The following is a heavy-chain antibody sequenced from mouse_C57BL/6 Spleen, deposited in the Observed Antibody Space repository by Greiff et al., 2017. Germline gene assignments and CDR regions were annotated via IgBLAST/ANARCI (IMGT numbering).Heavy chain of an antibody. Sequence: EVQLQQSGPGLVKPSQSLSLTCSVTGYSITSGYYWNWIRQFPGNKLEWMGYIRYDGSNNYNPSLKNRISITRDTSKNQFFLKLNSVTTEDTAAYYCARETGTCFDYWGQGTTLTVSS. J-gene: IGHJ2*01. CDR2: IRYDGSN. D-gene: IGHD4-1*01. CDR3: ARETGTCFDY. CDR1: GYSITSGYY. V-gene: IGHV3-6*01.